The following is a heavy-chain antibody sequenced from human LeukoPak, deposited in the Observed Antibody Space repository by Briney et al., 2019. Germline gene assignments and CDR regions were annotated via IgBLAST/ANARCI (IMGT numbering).Heavy chain of an antibody. D-gene: IGHD3-22*01. J-gene: IGHJ4*02. CDR1: GFTFRRYA. V-gene: IGHV3-23*01. CDR3: ARSGIVLISPIDY. CDR2: ISGSGDNT. Sequence: PGGSLRLSCGTSGFTFRRYAMTWVRQAPGKGLEWVSGISGSGDNTYYADSVKGRFTISRDNSKDTLYLQMNSLRAEDTAVYFCARSGIVLISPIDYWGQGTLVTVSS.